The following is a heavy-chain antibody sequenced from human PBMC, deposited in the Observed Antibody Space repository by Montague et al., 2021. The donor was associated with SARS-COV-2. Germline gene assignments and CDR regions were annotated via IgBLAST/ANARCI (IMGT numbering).Heavy chain of an antibody. J-gene: IGHJ6*02. V-gene: IGHV4-30-4*08. CDR1: GGAINRGDYY. D-gene: IGHD2-21*02. CDR3: AREVVHVDVLTDIPKILYYGLDV. Sequence: TLSFTCTVSGGAINRGDYYWTWIRQPPGKGLEWIGNIYSTGDTSYSPSLKGRVGISLDTSKNQVSLNLRSVAAADTAVYYCAREVVHVDVLTDIPKILYYGLDVWGQGTTVVVSS. CDR2: IYSTGDT.